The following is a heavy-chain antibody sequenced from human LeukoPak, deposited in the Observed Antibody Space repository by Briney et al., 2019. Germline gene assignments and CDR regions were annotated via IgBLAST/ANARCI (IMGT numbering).Heavy chain of an antibody. CDR3: ARRRFGGVSVDYFDY. Sequence: GAALEISWKGSGNRFTSYWSGGVRQLPGKGLGWMGIIYLGDSDISYSTSFQGQVTISAAKSSSPAFLQWSRRQASTPAIYYWARRRFGGVSVDYFDYWGQGTLVTVSS. CDR2: IYLGDSDI. CDR1: GNRFTSYW. V-gene: IGHV5-51*01. J-gene: IGHJ4*02. D-gene: IGHD3-16*02.